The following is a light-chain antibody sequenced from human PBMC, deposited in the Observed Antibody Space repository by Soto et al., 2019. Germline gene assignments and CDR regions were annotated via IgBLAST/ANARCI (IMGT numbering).Light chain of an antibody. Sequence: QSALTQPASVSGSPGQSITISCTGTSSDVGFSNFIFWFQQHPGKAPKLIISDVVNRPSGVSYRFSGSRFGNTASPTISGLQVEDEADYYCSSFTTYDTDVFGTGTKLTVL. J-gene: IGLJ1*01. CDR3: SSFTTYDTDV. CDR1: SSDVGFSNF. CDR2: DVV. V-gene: IGLV2-14*03.